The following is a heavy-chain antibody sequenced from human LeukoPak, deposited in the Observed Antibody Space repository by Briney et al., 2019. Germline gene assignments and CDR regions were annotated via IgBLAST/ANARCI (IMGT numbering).Heavy chain of an antibody. CDR2: ISDSGGTT. J-gene: IGHJ4*02. CDR3: AKGGGQTFDY. D-gene: IGHD3-16*01. V-gene: IGHV3-23*01. Sequence: PGGSLRLSCAASGFTFSSYAMSWVRQAPGEGLEWVSSISDSGGTTFYADSVKGRFTISRDNSKNTLYLQMNSLRAEETAVYYCAKGGGQTFDYWGQGTLVTVSS. CDR1: GFTFSSYA.